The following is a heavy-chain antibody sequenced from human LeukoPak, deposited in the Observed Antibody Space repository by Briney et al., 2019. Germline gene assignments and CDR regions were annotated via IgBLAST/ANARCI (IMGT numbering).Heavy chain of an antibody. Sequence: GGSLRLSCAASGFTVSSNYMSWVRQAPGKGLEWVSVIYSGGSTYYADSVKGRFTISRDNSKNTLYLQMNSLRAEDTAVYYCARALTNDYYDSSGYGYWGQGTLVTVSS. CDR2: IYSGGST. D-gene: IGHD3-22*01. V-gene: IGHV3-66*01. CDR1: GFTVSSNY. CDR3: ARALTNDYYDSSGYGY. J-gene: IGHJ4*02.